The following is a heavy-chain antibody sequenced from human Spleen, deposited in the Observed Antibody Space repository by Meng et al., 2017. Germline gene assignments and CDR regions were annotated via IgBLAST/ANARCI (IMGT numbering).Heavy chain of an antibody. CDR3: ARDEDISAAGKLFGDY. V-gene: IGHV1-2*06. J-gene: IGHJ4*02. CDR1: GYTFTDYG. Sequence: ASVKVSCKASGYTFTDYGISWMRQAPGQGLEWMGRINPKSGDTHYAQKFQARVTMTGDTSISTAYMELSGLRSDDTAMYYCARDEDISAAGKLFGDYWGQGTLVTVSS. CDR2: INPKSGDT. D-gene: IGHD6-25*01.